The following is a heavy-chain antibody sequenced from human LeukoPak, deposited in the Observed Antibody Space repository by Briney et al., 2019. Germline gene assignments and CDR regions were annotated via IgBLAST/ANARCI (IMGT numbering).Heavy chain of an antibody. D-gene: IGHD5-18*01. CDR3: AKRIQSAMATGY. CDR2: ISGSGGST. Sequence: GGSLRLSCAASRFTVSSNYMSWVRQAPGKGLEWVSAISGSGGSTYYADSVKGRFTISRDNSKNTLYLQMNSLRAEDTAVYYCAKRIQSAMATGYWGQGTLVTVSS. CDR1: RFTVSSNY. V-gene: IGHV3-23*01. J-gene: IGHJ4*02.